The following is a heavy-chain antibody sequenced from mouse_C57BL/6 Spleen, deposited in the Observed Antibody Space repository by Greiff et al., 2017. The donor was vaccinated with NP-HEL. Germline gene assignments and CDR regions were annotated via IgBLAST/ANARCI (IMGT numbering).Heavy chain of an antibody. CDR1: GFNIKDYY. J-gene: IGHJ4*01. CDR3: ARRFTTVVDYYAMDY. D-gene: IGHD1-1*01. Sequence: EVQLQQSGAELVKPGASVKLSCTASGFNIKDYYMHWVKQRTEQGLEWIGRIDPEDGETKYAPKFQGKATITADTSSNPAYLQLSSLTSEDTAVYYCARRFTTVVDYYAMDYWGQGTSVTVSS. CDR2: IDPEDGET. V-gene: IGHV14-2*01.